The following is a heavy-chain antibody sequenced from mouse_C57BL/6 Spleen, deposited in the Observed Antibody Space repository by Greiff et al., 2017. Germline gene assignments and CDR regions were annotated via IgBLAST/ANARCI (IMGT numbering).Heavy chain of an antibody. D-gene: IGHD1-1*01. Sequence: EVNLVESGEGLVKPGGSLKLSCAASGFTFSSYAMSWVRQTPEKRLEWVAYISSGGDYIYYADTVKGRFTISRDNARNTLYLQMSSLKSEDTAMYYCTRDGYYGSSYRAWFAYWGQGTLVTVSA. V-gene: IGHV5-9-1*02. CDR2: ISSGGDYI. CDR1: GFTFSSYA. CDR3: TRDGYYGSSYRAWFAY. J-gene: IGHJ3*01.